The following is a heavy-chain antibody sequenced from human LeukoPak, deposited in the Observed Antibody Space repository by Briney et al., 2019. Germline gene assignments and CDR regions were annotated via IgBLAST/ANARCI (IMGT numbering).Heavy chain of an antibody. CDR2: IKQDGSEK. J-gene: IGHJ4*02. Sequence: PGGSLRLSCAASGFTFSSCWMSWVRQAPGKGLEWVANIKQDGSEKYYVDSVKGRFTISRDNAKNSLYLQMNSLRAEDTAVYYCASNPSGPQNWNYFDYWGQGTLVTVSS. D-gene: IGHD1-1*01. V-gene: IGHV3-7*01. CDR1: GFTFSSCW. CDR3: ASNPSGPQNWNYFDY.